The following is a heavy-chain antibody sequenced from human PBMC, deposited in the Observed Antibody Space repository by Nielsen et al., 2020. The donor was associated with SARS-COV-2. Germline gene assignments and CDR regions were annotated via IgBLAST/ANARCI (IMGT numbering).Heavy chain of an antibody. CDR3: AMTSRPY. V-gene: IGHV3-20*04. CDR2: INWNGDSA. Sequence: GGSLRLSCAASGFTFDDYGMSWVRQAPGKGLEWVCGINWNGDSATCADSVKGRFTISRDNAKNSLYLQMNSLRVEDTAVYYCAMTSRPYWGQGTLVTVSS. D-gene: IGHD6-6*01. CDR1: GFTFDDYG. J-gene: IGHJ4*02.